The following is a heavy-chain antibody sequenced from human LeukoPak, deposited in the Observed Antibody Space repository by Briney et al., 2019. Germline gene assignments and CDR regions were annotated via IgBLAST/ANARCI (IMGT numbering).Heavy chain of an antibody. CDR1: GGSISSYY. V-gene: IGHV4-59*01. CDR3: ARDYYDSSGYYLYAFDI. J-gene: IGHJ3*02. CDR2: IYYSGST. D-gene: IGHD3-22*01. Sequence: SETLSLTCTVSGGSISSYYWSWIRQPPGKGLEWIGYIYYSGSTNYNPSLKSRVTISVDTSKNQFSLKLSSVTAADTAVYYCARDYYDSSGYYLYAFDIWGQGTMVTVSS.